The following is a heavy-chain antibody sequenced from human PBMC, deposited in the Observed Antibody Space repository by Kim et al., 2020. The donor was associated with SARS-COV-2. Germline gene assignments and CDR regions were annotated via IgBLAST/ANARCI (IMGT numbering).Heavy chain of an antibody. CDR3: TRALSHRGYYDSSGYWH. Sequence: GGSLRLSCTASGFTFGDYAMSWFRQAPGKGLEWVGFIRSKAYGGTTEYAASVKGRFTISRDDSKSIAYLQMNSLKTEDTAVYYCTRALSHRGYYDSSGYWHWGQGTLVTVSS. CDR1: GFTFGDYA. J-gene: IGHJ4*02. D-gene: IGHD3-22*01. CDR2: IRSKAYGGTT. V-gene: IGHV3-49*03.